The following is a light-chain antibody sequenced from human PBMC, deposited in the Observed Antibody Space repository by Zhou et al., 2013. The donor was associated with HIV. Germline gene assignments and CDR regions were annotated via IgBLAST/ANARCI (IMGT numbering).Light chain of an antibody. CDR3: QQRSNWPIT. Sequence: EIMLTQSPATLSSSPGERATLSCRASQSVSRYLAWYQQKPGQAPRRLIYDASNRATGIPARFSGSGSGTDFTLTISSLEPEDFAVYYCQQRSNWPITFGHGTRLEIK. CDR2: DAS. J-gene: IGKJ5*01. CDR1: QSVSRY. V-gene: IGKV3-11*01.